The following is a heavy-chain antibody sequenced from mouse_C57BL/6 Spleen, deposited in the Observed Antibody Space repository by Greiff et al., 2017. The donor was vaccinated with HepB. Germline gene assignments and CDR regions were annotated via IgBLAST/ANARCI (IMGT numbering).Heavy chain of an antibody. CDR1: GFTFSSYA. D-gene: IGHD1-1*01. CDR2: ISSGGDYI. V-gene: IGHV5-9-1*02. J-gene: IGHJ4*01. Sequence: EVQLVESGEGLVKPGGSLKLSCAASGFTFSSYAMSWVRQTPEKRLEWVAYISSGGDYIYYADTVKGRFTISRDNARNTLYLQMSSLKSEDTAMYYCTRDRGCSPYYYAMDYWGQGTSVTVSS. CDR3: TRDRGCSPYYYAMDY.